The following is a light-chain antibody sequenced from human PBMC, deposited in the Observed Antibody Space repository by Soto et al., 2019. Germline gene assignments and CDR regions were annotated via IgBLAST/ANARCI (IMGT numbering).Light chain of an antibody. V-gene: IGKV1D-13*01. CDR2: DAS. CDR3: QHFDDYPFT. Sequence: AIQLTQSPSSLSASVGDSVTITCRASQGISSALAWYQQTPGRAPKLLIYDASTLASGVPSRFSGSRSATDFTLTVSSLQPEDFATYYCQHFDDYPFTFGPGTKVDI. J-gene: IGKJ3*01. CDR1: QGISSA.